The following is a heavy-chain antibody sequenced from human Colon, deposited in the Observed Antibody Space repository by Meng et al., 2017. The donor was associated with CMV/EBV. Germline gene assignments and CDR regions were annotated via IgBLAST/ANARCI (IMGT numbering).Heavy chain of an antibody. CDR1: GGTFSSYA. J-gene: IGHJ4*02. Sequence: SGGTFSSYAINWVRQAPGQGLEWMGGIIPMFDITNYAQKFQGRVTITADKSTNIAYVELSSLRSEDTAIYYCARSVVVVPAAPYFDFWGQGTLVTVSS. CDR2: IIPMFDIT. V-gene: IGHV1-69*17. D-gene: IGHD2-2*01. CDR3: ARSVVVVPAAPYFDF.